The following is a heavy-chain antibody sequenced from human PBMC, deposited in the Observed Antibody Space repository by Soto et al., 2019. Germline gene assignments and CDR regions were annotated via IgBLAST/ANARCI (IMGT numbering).Heavy chain of an antibody. CDR2: IVVGSGNT. CDR3: AAGVMVRGVIIIHEYYYYYGMYV. D-gene: IGHD3-10*01. CDR1: GFTFTSSA. J-gene: IGHJ6*02. V-gene: IGHV1-58*01. Sequence: SVKVSCKASGFTFTSSAVQWVRQARGQRLEWIGWIVVGSGNTNYAQKFQERVTITRDMSTSTAYMELSSLRSEDTAVYYCAAGVMVRGVIIIHEYYYYYGMYVWGQGTTVTVSS.